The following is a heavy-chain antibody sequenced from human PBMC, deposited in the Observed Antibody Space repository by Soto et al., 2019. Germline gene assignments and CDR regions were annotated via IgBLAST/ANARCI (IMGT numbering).Heavy chain of an antibody. Sequence: GGSLRLSCAASGFTFDDYAMHWVRQAPGKGLEWVSGISWNSGSIGYADSVKGRFTISRDNAKNSLYLQMNSLRAEDTALYYCAKDNSSGWRPYYYYYMDVWGKGTTVTVSS. J-gene: IGHJ6*03. D-gene: IGHD6-19*01. CDR2: ISWNSGSI. CDR3: AKDNSSGWRPYYYYYMDV. CDR1: GFTFDDYA. V-gene: IGHV3-9*01.